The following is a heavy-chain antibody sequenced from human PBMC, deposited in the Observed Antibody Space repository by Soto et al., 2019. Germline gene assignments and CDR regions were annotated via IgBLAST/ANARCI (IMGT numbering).Heavy chain of an antibody. CDR1: GYAFTDYY. V-gene: IGHV1-2*04. CDR2: INPNSGGT. CDR3: ARQDGYSYGYYFVY. Sequence: GASVKVSCKASGYAFTDYYMHWVRQAPGQGLEWMGWINPNSGGTNDAQKFQGWVTMTRDTSISTAYMELSRLRSDDTAVYYCARQDGYSYGYYFVYWGQGTLVTVSS. D-gene: IGHD5-18*01. J-gene: IGHJ4*02.